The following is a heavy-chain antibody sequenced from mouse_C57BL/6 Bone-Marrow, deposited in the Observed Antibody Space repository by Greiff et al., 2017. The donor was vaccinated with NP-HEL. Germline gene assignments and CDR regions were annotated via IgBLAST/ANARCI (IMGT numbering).Heavy chain of an antibody. V-gene: IGHV2-3*01. CDR2: IWGDGST. D-gene: IGHD1-1*01. CDR3: AKTSTVVAMDY. CDR1: GFSLTRYG. Sequence: VQGVESGPGLVEPSQSLSITCTVSGFSLTRYGVSWVRQPPGRGLEWLGVIWGDGSTNYHSALISRLSISKDNSKSQVFVKLNSLQTDDTATYYCAKTSTVVAMDYWGQGTSVTVSS. J-gene: IGHJ4*01.